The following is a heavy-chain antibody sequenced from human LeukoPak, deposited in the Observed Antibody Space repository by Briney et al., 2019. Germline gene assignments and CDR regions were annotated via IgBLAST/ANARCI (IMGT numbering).Heavy chain of an antibody. CDR3: AKPSYYYGSGSYDY. Sequence: PGGSLGLSCAASGFTFSSYAMSWVRQAPGKGLEWVSAISGSGGSTYYADSVKGRFTISRDNSKNTLYLQMNSLRAEDTAVYYCAKPSYYYGSGSYDYWGQGTLVTVSS. CDR1: GFTFSSYA. D-gene: IGHD3-10*01. J-gene: IGHJ4*02. V-gene: IGHV3-23*01. CDR2: ISGSGGST.